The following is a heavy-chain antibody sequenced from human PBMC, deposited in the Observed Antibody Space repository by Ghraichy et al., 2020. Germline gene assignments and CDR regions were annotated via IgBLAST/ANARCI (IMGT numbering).Heavy chain of an antibody. J-gene: IGHJ5*02. CDR2: IYPGDSDA. CDR1: GYSFTSSW. Sequence: GESLNISCKGSGYSFTSSWIGWVRQMPGKGLEWMGVIYPGDSDARYSPSFQGQVTISVDKSISTAYLQWSSLKASDTAMYYCARRTMGGGLGDPWGQGTLVTVSS. CDR3: ARRTMGGGLGDP. D-gene: IGHD3-16*01. V-gene: IGHV5-51*01.